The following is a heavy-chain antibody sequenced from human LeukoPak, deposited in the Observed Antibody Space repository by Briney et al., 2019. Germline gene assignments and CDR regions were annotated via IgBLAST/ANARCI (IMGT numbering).Heavy chain of an antibody. Sequence: GGSLRLSCAASGFTFSGYSMDWVRQAPGKGLEWVSSMSSSSTYIYYAASVKGRFTISRDNAKNSLYLQMNSLRVEDTAMYYCARQGWELDFDYWGQGTLVTVSS. J-gene: IGHJ4*02. D-gene: IGHD1-26*01. CDR1: GFTFSGYS. CDR2: MSSSSTYI. V-gene: IGHV3-21*01. CDR3: ARQGWELDFDY.